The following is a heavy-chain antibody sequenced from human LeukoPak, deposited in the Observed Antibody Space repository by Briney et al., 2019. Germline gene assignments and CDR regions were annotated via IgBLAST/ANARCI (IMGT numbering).Heavy chain of an antibody. V-gene: IGHV4-38-2*02. CDR1: GYSISSGYY. CDR2: IYHSGST. J-gene: IGHJ4*02. D-gene: IGHD6-13*01. CDR3: ARVPFKALQQPRSYSFDY. Sequence: SETLSLTCTVSGYSISSGYYWGWIRQPPGKGLEWIGSIYHSGSTYYNPSLKSRVTISVDTSKNQFSLKLSSVTAADTAVYYCARVPFKALQQPRSYSFDYWGQGTLVTVSS.